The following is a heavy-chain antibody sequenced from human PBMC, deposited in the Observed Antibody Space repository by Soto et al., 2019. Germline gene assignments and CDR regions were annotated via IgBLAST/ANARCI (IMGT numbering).Heavy chain of an antibody. Sequence: PSETLSLTCAVYGGSVSNYYWSWIRQPPGKGLEWIGEINRSGITNYNPSLKSRLTISVDTSKNQFSLRLTSVTAADTAVYYCARGTRYYDSSGYPTHFDYWGQGTLVTVPQ. D-gene: IGHD3-22*01. CDR2: INRSGIT. CDR3: ARGTRYYDSSGYPTHFDY. V-gene: IGHV4-34*01. J-gene: IGHJ4*02. CDR1: GGSVSNYY.